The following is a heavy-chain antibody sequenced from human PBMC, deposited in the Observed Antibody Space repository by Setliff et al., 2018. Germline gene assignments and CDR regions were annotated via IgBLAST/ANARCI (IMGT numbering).Heavy chain of an antibody. CDR1: GASIGSGSHY. V-gene: IGHV4-61*02. J-gene: IGHJ1*01. CDR3: AGATGVTYTWYFEH. Sequence: SETLSLTCTVSGASIGSGSHYWSWIRQPAGRGLEWIGRIYTSGTTNYSPSLKSRVSISSDTSKNVISLNLKSVTAADTAVYFCAGATGVTYTWYFEHWGQGSLVTVSS. CDR2: IYTSGTT. D-gene: IGHD2-21*02.